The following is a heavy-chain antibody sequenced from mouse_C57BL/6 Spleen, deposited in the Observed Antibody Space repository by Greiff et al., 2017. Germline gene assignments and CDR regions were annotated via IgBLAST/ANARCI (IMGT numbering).Heavy chain of an antibody. D-gene: IGHD1-1*01. V-gene: IGHV1-82*01. CDR1: GYAFSSSW. CDR3: ARSYYGSFYYYAMDY. J-gene: IGHJ4*01. Sequence: QVQLKQSGPELVKPGASVKISCKASGYAFSSSWMNWVKQRPGKGLEWIGRIYPGDGDTNYNGKFKGKATLTADKSSSTAYMQLSSLTSEDSAVYFCARSYYGSFYYYAMDYWGQGTSVTVSS. CDR2: IYPGDGDT.